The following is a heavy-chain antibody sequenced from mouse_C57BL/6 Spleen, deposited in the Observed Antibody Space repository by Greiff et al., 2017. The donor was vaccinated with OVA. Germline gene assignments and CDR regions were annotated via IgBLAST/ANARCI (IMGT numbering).Heavy chain of an antibody. J-gene: IGHJ2*01. CDR1: GFTFSDYY. D-gene: IGHD1-1*01. V-gene: IGHV5-16*01. CDR2: INYDGSST. Sequence: EVHLVESEGGLVQPGSSMKLSCTASGFTFSDYYMAWVRQVPEKGLEWVANINYDGSSTYYLDSLKSRFIISRDNAKNILYLQMSSLKSEDTATYYCARGPHYYGSRGDYFDYWGQGTTLTVSS. CDR3: ARGPHYYGSRGDYFDY.